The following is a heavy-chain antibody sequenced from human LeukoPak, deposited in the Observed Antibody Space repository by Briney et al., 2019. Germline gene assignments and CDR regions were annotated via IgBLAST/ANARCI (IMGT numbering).Heavy chain of an antibody. J-gene: IGHJ4*02. CDR3: ARVGRDEGKDY. CDR1: GGSFSGYY. V-gene: IGHV4-34*01. Sequence: SETLSLTCAVYGGSFSGYYWSWIRQPPGKGLEWIGEINHSGSTNYNPSLKSRVTISVDTSKNQFSLKLSSVTAADTAVYYCARVGRDEGKDYWGQGTLVTVSS. CDR2: INHSGST. D-gene: IGHD3/OR15-3a*01.